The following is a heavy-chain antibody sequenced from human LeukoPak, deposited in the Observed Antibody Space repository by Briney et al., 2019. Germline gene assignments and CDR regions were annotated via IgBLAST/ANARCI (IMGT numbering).Heavy chain of an antibody. Sequence: GGSLRLSCAASGFTFSSYSMNWVRQAPGKGLEWVSSISSSSSYIYYADSVKGRFTISRDNAKKSLYLQMNSLRAEDTAVYYCARDLDYRGPYGMDVWGQGTTVTVSS. CDR1: GFTFSSYS. D-gene: IGHD4-11*01. CDR3: ARDLDYRGPYGMDV. J-gene: IGHJ6*02. V-gene: IGHV3-21*01. CDR2: ISSSSSYI.